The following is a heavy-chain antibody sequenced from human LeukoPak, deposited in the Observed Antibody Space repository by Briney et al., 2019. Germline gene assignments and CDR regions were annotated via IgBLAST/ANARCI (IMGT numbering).Heavy chain of an antibody. CDR1: GFTFSSYA. CDR2: ISGSDGST. CDR3: AKAPLDTATGNMYYFDY. D-gene: IGHD5-18*01. J-gene: IGHJ4*02. V-gene: IGHV3-23*01. Sequence: GGSLRLSCAASGFTFSSYAMSWVRQAPGKGLEWVSAISGSDGSTYCADSVKGRFTISRDNSKNTLYLQMNSLRAEDTAVYYCAKAPLDTATGNMYYFDYWGQGTLVTVSS.